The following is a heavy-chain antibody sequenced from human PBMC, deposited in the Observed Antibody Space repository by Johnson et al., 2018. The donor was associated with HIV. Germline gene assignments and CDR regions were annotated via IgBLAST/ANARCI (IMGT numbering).Heavy chain of an antibody. CDR3: AGAVVVVSWGGDDAFDI. CDR1: GFKFDDNY. D-gene: IGHD3-22*01. J-gene: IGHJ3*02. CDR2: ISSSGGTT. Sequence: QMQLVESGGGLVQPGGSLRLSCAASGFKFDDNYMAWIRQSPGKGLEWVSYISSSGGTTHNADSVKCRFAISRNNADNSLYLQMNSLRAEDTAVYYCAGAVVVVSWGGDDAFDIWGQGTMVTVSS. V-gene: IGHV3-11*04.